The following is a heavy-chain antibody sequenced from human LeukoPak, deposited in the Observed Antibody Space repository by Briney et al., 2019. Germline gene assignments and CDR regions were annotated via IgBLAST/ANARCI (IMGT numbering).Heavy chain of an antibody. CDR1: SGSISSSNW. V-gene: IGHV4-4*02. D-gene: IGHD3-10*01. J-gene: IGHJ3*01. CDR2: IYHSGST. CDR3: ARANYYGSGSNDALDF. Sequence: SGTLSLTCAVSSGSISSSNWWNWVRQPPGKGLEWIGEIYHSGSTNYNPSLKSRVTISVDKSKNQFSLKLRSVTATDTAVYHCARANYYGSGSNDALDFWGQGTMVTVSS.